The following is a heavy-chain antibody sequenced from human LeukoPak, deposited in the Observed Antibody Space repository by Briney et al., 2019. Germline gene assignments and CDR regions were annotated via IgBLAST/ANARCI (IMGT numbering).Heavy chain of an antibody. Sequence: SETLSLTCAVYGGSFSGYCWSWIRQPPGKGLEWIGEINHSGSTNYNPSLKSRVTISVDTSKNQFSLKLSSVTAADTAVYYCARKGPKVTIFGVVNRKTYMDVWGKGTTVTVSS. CDR1: GGSFSGYC. CDR2: INHSGST. CDR3: ARKGPKVTIFGVVNRKTYMDV. V-gene: IGHV4-34*01. J-gene: IGHJ6*03. D-gene: IGHD3-3*01.